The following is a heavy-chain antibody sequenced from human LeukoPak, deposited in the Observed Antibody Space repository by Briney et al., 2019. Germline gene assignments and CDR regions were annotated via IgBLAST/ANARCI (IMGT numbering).Heavy chain of an antibody. D-gene: IGHD1-14*01. CDR2: IYSTVTT. CDR1: GASIRRSSNYY. Sequence: SETLSLTCTVSGASIRRSSNYYWGWIRQPPGKGLEWIGTIYSTVTTYHNPSLKSRLTISVDTSKNQFSLKLTSVTAADTAVFYCVCGSGYFFDYWGKGTLVTVSS. V-gene: IGHV4-39*01. CDR3: VCGSGYFFDY. J-gene: IGHJ4*02.